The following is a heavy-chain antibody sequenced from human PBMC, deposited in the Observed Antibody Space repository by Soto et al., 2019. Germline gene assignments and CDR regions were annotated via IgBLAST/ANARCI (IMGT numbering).Heavy chain of an antibody. Sequence: GGSLRLSCAASGFTFSSYAMHWVRQAPGKGLEWVAVISYDGSNKYYADSVKGRFTISRDNSKNTLYLQMNSLRAEDTAVYYCARDISRPKLDKNYYYYGMDVWGQGTTVTVSS. V-gene: IGHV3-30-3*01. CDR2: ISYDGSNK. CDR1: GFTFSSYA. D-gene: IGHD6-13*01. CDR3: ARDISRPKLDKNYYYYGMDV. J-gene: IGHJ6*02.